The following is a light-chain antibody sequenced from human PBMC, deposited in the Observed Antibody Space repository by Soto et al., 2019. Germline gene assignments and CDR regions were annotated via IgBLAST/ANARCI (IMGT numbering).Light chain of an antibody. J-gene: IGKJ3*01. CDR3: QQFNSYIFT. CDR1: QGISSA. CDR2: DAS. V-gene: IGKV1-13*02. Sequence: AIQLTQSPSSLSASVGDRVTITCRASQGISSALAWYQQKPGTAPKLLIYDASSLESGVPSRFSGSGSGTDFTLTISSLQPEDFATYYCQQFNSYIFTFGPGTKVDIK.